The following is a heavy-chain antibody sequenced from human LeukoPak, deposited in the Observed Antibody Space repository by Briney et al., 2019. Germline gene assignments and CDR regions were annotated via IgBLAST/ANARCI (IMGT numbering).Heavy chain of an antibody. CDR3: AKDLGGWVDGMDV. J-gene: IGHJ6*02. CDR1: GFTFSSYA. Sequence: GASLRLSCAASGFTFSSYAMSWVRQAPGKGLEWVSAISGSGGSTYYADSVKGRFTISRDNSKNTLYLQMNSLRAEDTAVYYCAKDLGGWVDGMDVWGQGTTVTVSS. CDR2: ISGSGGST. V-gene: IGHV3-23*01. D-gene: IGHD4-23*01.